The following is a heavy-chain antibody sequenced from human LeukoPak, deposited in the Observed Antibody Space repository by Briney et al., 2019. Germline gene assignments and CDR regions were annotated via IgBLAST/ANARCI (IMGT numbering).Heavy chain of an antibody. Sequence: GGSLRLSCAASGFTSSSYSMNWVRQAPGKGLEWVSSISSSSSYIYYADSVKGRFTISRDNAKNPLYLQMNSLRAEDTAVYYCARGDFPPNDVWGQGTTVTVSS. V-gene: IGHV3-21*01. CDR2: ISSSSSYI. CDR1: GFTSSSYS. D-gene: IGHD2-21*01. J-gene: IGHJ6*02. CDR3: ARGDFPPNDV.